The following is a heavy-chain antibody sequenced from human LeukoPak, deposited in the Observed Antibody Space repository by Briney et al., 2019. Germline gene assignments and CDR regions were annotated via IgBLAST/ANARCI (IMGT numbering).Heavy chain of an antibody. D-gene: IGHD2-21*02. Sequence: PGGSLRLSCAASGFTFSDYYMSWIRQPPGKGLEWIGEINHSGSTNYNPSLKSRVTISVDTSKNQFSLKLSSVTAADTAVYYCALSPCGGDCYYYPYSWFDPWGQGTLVTVSS. J-gene: IGHJ5*02. CDR3: ALSPCGGDCYYYPYSWFDP. CDR2: INHSGST. CDR1: GFTFSDYY. V-gene: IGHV4-34*08.